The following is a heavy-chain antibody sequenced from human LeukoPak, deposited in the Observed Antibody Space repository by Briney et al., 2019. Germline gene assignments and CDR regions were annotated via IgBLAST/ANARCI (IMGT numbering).Heavy chain of an antibody. Sequence: SETLSLTCTVSGGSISSSSYYWGWIRQPPGKGLEWIASIYYSGSTYYNPSPKSRVTIYVHTSKNQFSLKLSSVTAADTAVYYCARQTEWLRLLSFDYWGQGTLVTVSS. CDR1: GGSISSSSYY. D-gene: IGHD5-12*01. V-gene: IGHV4-39*01. CDR2: IYYSGST. J-gene: IGHJ4*02. CDR3: ARQTEWLRLLSFDY.